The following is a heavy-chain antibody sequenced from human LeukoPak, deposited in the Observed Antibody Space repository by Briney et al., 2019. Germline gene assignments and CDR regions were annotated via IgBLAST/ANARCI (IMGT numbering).Heavy chain of an antibody. V-gene: IGHV1-18*01. D-gene: IGHD1-1*01. CDR3: ARDQQLEPFYCYYGMDV. J-gene: IGHJ6*02. Sequence: ASVKVSSKASGYTFTSYGISWVRQAPGQGLEWMGWISAYNGNTNYAQKLQGRVTMTTDTSTSTAYMELRSLRSDDTAVYYCARDQQLEPFYCYYGMDVWGQGTTVTVSS. CDR2: ISAYNGNT. CDR1: GYTFTSYG.